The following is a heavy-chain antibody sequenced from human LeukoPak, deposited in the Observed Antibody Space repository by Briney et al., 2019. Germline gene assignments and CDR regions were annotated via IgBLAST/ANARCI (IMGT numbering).Heavy chain of an antibody. CDR2: ISAYNGKT. CDR1: GYTFTSYG. Sequence: ASVKVSCKASGYTFTSYGISWVRQAHGQGHEWMGWISAYNGKTKYAQELQGRVTMTKDTSTITAYMELMSLRSDDTAVYYCARPHHSSSALIDYWGQGTLVTVSS. CDR3: ARPHHSSSALIDY. D-gene: IGHD6-13*01. V-gene: IGHV1-18*01. J-gene: IGHJ4*02.